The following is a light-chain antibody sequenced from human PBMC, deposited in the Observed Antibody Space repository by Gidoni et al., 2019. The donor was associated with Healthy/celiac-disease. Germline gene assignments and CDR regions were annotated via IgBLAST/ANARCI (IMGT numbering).Light chain of an antibody. V-gene: IGLV3-25*03. Sequence: SYELTPPPSVSVSPAQTARITCSGDALPKQYAYWYQQKPGQAPVLVIYKDSERPSGIPERFSGSSSGTTVTLTISGVQAEDEADYYCQSADSSGTYREVFGGGTKLTVL. CDR3: QSADSSGTYREV. CDR1: ALPKQY. J-gene: IGLJ3*02. CDR2: KDS.